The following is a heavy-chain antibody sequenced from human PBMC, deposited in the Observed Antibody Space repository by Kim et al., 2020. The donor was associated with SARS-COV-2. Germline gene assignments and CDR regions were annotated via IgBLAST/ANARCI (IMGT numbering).Heavy chain of an antibody. V-gene: IGHV4-59*13. J-gene: IGHJ5*02. Sequence: SETLSLTCTVSGGSISSYYWSWIRQPPGKGLEWIGYIYYSGSTNYNPSLKSRVTISVDTSKNQFSLKLSSVTAADTAVYYCARGSSGWYGWDNWFDPWGQGTLVTVSS. CDR2: IYYSGST. CDR3: ARGSSGWYGWDNWFDP. D-gene: IGHD6-19*01. CDR1: GGSISSYY.